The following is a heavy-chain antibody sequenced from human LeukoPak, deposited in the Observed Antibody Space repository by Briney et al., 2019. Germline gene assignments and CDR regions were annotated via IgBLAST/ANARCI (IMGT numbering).Heavy chain of an antibody. Sequence: GGSLRLSCAASGFTFSSYSMNWVRQAPGKGLEWVSYISSSSSTIYHADSVKGRFTISRDNAKNSLYLQMNSLRAEDTAVYYCAREGGLLWFGELPLDYWGQGTLVTVSS. J-gene: IGHJ4*02. CDR2: ISSSSSTI. V-gene: IGHV3-48*01. CDR1: GFTFSSYS. D-gene: IGHD3-10*01. CDR3: AREGGLLWFGELPLDY.